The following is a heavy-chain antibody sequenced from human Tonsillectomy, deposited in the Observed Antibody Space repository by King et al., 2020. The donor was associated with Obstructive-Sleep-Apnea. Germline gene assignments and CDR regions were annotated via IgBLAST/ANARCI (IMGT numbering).Heavy chain of an antibody. CDR3: AREGVVVATMRHTNFDY. Sequence: EVQLVESGGGLVKPGGSLIVSCAASGFTFSTYTMNWVRQAPGKGLEWVSAISSSGTYIYYSDSVKGRFTISRDNAKNSLYLQVNSLRAEDTAVYYCAREGVVVATMRHTNFDYWGQGTLVTVSS. J-gene: IGHJ4*02. CDR1: GFTFSTYT. D-gene: IGHD2-15*01. V-gene: IGHV3-21*01. CDR2: ISSSGTYI.